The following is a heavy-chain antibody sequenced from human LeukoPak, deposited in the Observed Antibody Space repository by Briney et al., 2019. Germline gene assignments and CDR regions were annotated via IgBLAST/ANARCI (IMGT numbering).Heavy chain of an antibody. D-gene: IGHD3-22*01. CDR3: ARVYGSSAYDSRFAY. J-gene: IGHJ4*02. Sequence: PGGSLRLSCASSGFTFSDYLMSWVRQAPGKGLEWVANIKQDGSEKYYVDSVKGRFTISRDNAKSSLYLQMYSLRAEDTAVHYCARVYGSSAYDSRFAYWGQGTLVTVSS. CDR1: GFTFSDYL. CDR2: IKQDGSEK. V-gene: IGHV3-7*01.